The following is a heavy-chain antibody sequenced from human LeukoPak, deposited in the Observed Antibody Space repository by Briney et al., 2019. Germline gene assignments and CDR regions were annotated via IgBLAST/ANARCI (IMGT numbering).Heavy chain of an antibody. Sequence: ASVKVSCKVSGYTLTELSMHWVRQAPGKGREWMGGFDPEDGVTIYAQKFQGRVTMTEDTSTDTAYMELSSLRSEDTAVYYCATGYCSGGSCYWFDPWGQGTLVTVSS. CDR3: ATGYCSGGSCYWFDP. CDR2: FDPEDGVT. D-gene: IGHD2-15*01. CDR1: GYTLTELS. V-gene: IGHV1-24*01. J-gene: IGHJ5*02.